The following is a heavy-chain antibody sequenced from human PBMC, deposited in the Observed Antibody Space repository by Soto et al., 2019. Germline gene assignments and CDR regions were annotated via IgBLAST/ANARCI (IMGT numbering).Heavy chain of an antibody. V-gene: IGHV4-34*01. Sequence: LSLTCAVYGGSFSGYYWSWIRQPPGKGLEWIGEINHSGSTNYNPSLKSRVTISVDTSKNQFSLKLSSVTAADTAVYYCARGSRGYDRGSGAGMETKYYFDYWGQGTLVTVSS. CDR2: INHSGST. CDR3: ARGSRGYDRGSGAGMETKYYFDY. CDR1: GGSFSGYY. J-gene: IGHJ4*02. D-gene: IGHD5-12*01.